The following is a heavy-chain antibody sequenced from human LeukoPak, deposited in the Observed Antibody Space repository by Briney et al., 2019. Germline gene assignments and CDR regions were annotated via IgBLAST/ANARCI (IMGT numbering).Heavy chain of an antibody. CDR2: ISRSGITI. D-gene: IGHD5-12*01. J-gene: IGHJ4*02. V-gene: IGHV3-48*03. Sequence: PGGSLRLSCAASGFTFSDYEMNWVRQAPGKGLEWVSYISRSGITIYYADSVKGRFTISRDNAKNSLYLQMNSLRAEDTAVYYCAKDLSYSGYDWWGQGTMVTVSS. CDR3: AKDLSYSGYDW. CDR1: GFTFSDYE.